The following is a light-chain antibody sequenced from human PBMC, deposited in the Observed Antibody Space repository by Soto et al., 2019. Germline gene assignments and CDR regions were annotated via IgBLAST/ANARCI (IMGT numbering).Light chain of an antibody. CDR2: DAS. J-gene: IGKJ1*01. V-gene: IGKV3-11*01. CDR3: QQRSNRPLT. Sequence: EIVLTQSTATLSLSPGERTTLSCRASQSVNRFLAWFQQKPGQAPRLLIYDASNRATGIPARFSGSGSGTDFTLTISSLEPEDFAVYYCQQRSNRPLTFGQGTEVDI. CDR1: QSVNRF.